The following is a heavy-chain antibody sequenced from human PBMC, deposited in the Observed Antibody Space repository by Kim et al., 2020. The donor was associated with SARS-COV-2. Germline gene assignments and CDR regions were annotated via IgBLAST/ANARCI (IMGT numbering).Heavy chain of an antibody. CDR3: ARGTRKWISRVYYYYMYV. CDR1: GGSFSGYY. J-gene: IGHJ6*03. D-gene: IGHD5-12*01. V-gene: IGHV4-34*01. CDR2: INHGGST. Sequence: SETLSLTCAVYGGSFSGYYWSWIRQPPGKGLEWIGEINHGGSTNYNPSLKSRVTISIDTSKNQFSLRLSSVTAADTAVYYCARGTRKWISRVYYYYMYVWGNGTTVTVSS.